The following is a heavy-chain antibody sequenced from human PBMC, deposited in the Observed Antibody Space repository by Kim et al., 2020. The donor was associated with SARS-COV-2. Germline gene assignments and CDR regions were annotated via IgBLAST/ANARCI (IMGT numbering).Heavy chain of an antibody. J-gene: IGHJ4*02. D-gene: IGHD3-16*01. Sequence: HYNPSLKSRVTMSLDTSKNQFSLKLNSVTDADTAVYYCARALGGYYFDYWGQGTLVTVSS. V-gene: IGHV4-4*07. CDR3: ARALGGYYFDY.